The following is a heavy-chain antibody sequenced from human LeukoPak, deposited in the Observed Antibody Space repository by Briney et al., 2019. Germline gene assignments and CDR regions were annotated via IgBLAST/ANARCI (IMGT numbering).Heavy chain of an antibody. CDR1: GGTFSSYA. J-gene: IGHJ4*02. Sequence: SVKVSCKASGGTFSSYAINWVRQAPGQGLEWMGGIIPIFGTANYAQKFQDRVTITADESTSTAYMELSSLRSEDTAIYYCASRLYCSNTRCRNFPFTYWGQGTLVTVSS. D-gene: IGHD2-2*01. CDR3: ASRLYCSNTRCRNFPFTY. CDR2: IIPIFGTA. V-gene: IGHV1-69*13.